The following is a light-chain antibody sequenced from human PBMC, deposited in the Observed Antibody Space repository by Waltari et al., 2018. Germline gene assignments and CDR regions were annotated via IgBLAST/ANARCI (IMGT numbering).Light chain of an antibody. CDR1: QSISIW. Sequence: DIQMTQSPSTLSAFVGDRVNITCRASQSISIWLAWYQQKPRKAPKLLINKATSLERGVPSRFSGSGSGTEFTLTISSLQPDDFASYYCQQYSSFIYTFGQGTKVEI. CDR3: QQYSSFIYT. V-gene: IGKV1-5*03. J-gene: IGKJ2*01. CDR2: KAT.